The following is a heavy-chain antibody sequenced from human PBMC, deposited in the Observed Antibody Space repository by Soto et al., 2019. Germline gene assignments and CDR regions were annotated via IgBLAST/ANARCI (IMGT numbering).Heavy chain of an antibody. CDR1: GGSFSGYY. CDR2: INHSGST. Sequence: PSETLSLTCAVYGGSFSGYYWSWIRQPPGKGLEWIGEINHSGSTNYNPSLKSRVTISADTSKNQFSLKLSSVTAADTAVYYCARGGIAARPRDYYYGMDVWGQGTTVTVSS. D-gene: IGHD6-6*01. J-gene: IGHJ6*02. V-gene: IGHV4-34*01. CDR3: ARGGIAARPRDYYYGMDV.